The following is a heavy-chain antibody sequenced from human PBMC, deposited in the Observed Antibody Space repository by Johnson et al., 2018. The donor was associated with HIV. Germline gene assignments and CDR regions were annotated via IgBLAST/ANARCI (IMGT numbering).Heavy chain of an antibody. CDR1: GFTFDDYG. D-gene: IGHD3-10*01. J-gene: IGHJ3*02. V-gene: IGHV3-20*04. CDR2: INWNGDSK. CDR3: ARDFVAFGECTAFDI. Sequence: VQLVESGGGVVRPGGSLRLSCAASGFTFDDYGMSWVRQVPGKGLEWVSGINWNGDSKGYADSVKGRFTISRDNGKNSLYLQMNSRRAEDTAFYYCARDFVAFGECTAFDIWGQGTMVTVSS.